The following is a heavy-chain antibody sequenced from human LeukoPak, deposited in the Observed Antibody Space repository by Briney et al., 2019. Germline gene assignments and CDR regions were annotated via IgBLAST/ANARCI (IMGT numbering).Heavy chain of an antibody. CDR1: GGSISSGGYY. Sequence: PSETLSLTCTVSGGSISSGGYYWSRIRQHPGKGLEWIGYIYYSGSTYYNPSLKSRVTISVDTSKNQFSLKLSSVTAADTAVYYCARAGYSYGYVFDYWGQGTLVTVSS. CDR2: IYYSGST. CDR3: ARAGYSYGYVFDY. D-gene: IGHD5-18*01. J-gene: IGHJ4*02. V-gene: IGHV4-31*03.